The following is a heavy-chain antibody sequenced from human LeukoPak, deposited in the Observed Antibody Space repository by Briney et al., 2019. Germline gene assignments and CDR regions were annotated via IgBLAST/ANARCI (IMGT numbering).Heavy chain of an antibody. J-gene: IGHJ4*02. D-gene: IGHD3-22*01. CDR2: INTGNGNT. CDR1: GYTFTTNA. V-gene: IGHV1-3*04. CDR3: ARNYYDSSGYYRNYFDY. Sequence: GASVKVSCKASGYTFTTNAIHWVRQAPGERLEWMGWINTGNGNTKYSQKFQGRVTITRDISASTAYMELSSLRSEDTAVYYCARNYYDSSGYYRNYFDYWGQGILVTVSS.